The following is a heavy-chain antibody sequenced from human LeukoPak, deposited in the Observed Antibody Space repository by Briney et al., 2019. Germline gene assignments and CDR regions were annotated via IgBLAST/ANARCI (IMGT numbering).Heavy chain of an antibody. D-gene: IGHD6-19*01. CDR2: ISGSGDTT. CDR1: GFTFSNYA. Sequence: GGSLRLSCAASGFTFSNYAMNWVRQTPGKGLDWVSAISGSGDTTYHADSVKGRFTISRDNSKNTLYLQMNSLRAEDTAVYYCARRSDGFDPWGQGTLVTVSS. V-gene: IGHV3-23*01. J-gene: IGHJ5*02. CDR3: ARRSDGFDP.